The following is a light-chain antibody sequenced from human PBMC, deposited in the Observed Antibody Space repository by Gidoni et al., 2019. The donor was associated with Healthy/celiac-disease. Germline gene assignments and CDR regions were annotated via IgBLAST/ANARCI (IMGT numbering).Light chain of an antibody. CDR3: QQYDNLLPLT. CDR1: QDIINY. J-gene: IGKJ4*01. Sequence: DIQMTQSPSSLSASVGDRVTITCQASQDIINYLNWYQQKPGKAPKLLIYYASNLETGVPSRFSRSRSGTDFTFTIISLQPEDNATYYCQQYDNLLPLTFGGGTKVEIK. CDR2: YAS. V-gene: IGKV1-33*01.